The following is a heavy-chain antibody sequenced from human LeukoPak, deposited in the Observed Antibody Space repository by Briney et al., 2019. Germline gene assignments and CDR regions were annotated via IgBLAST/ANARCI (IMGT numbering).Heavy chain of an antibody. CDR3: ARSIGPPWTLYYMDV. J-gene: IGHJ6*03. CDR2: ISSSSSYI. CDR1: GFTFSSYS. Sequence: PGGSLRLSCAASGFTFSSYSMNWVRQAPGKGLEWVSSISSSSSYIYYADSVKGRFTISRDNAKNSLYLQMNSLRAEDTAVYYCARSIGPPWTLYYMDVWGKGTTVTVSS. D-gene: IGHD1-1*01. V-gene: IGHV3-21*01.